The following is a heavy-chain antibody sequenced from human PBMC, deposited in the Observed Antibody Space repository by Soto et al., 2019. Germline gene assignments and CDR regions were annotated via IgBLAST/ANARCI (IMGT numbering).Heavy chain of an antibody. Sequence: TLSLSCTDSGASLHIGGCYWAWIRQNPGKGLEWIGYIYYTGVTYYNPSLGSRVNISVDTSKNQFSLELTSVTAADTAVYYCARDGSSTANWLDTWGQGLLGTVSS. J-gene: IGHJ5*02. CDR3: ARDGSSTANWLDT. D-gene: IGHD2-2*01. CDR2: IYYTGVT. V-gene: IGHV4-31*03. CDR1: GASLHIGGCY.